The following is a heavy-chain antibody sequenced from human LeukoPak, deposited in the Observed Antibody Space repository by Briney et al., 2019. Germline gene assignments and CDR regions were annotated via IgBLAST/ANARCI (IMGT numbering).Heavy chain of an antibody. CDR2: INTNTGNP. CDR1: GGTFSSYA. D-gene: IGHD6-19*01. V-gene: IGHV7-4-1*02. Sequence: ASVKVSCKASGGTFSSYAISWVRQAPGQGLEWMGWINTNTGNPTYAQGFTGRFVFSLDTSVSTAYLQISSLKAEDTAVYYCARAPRDSIAVGDYWGQGTLVTVSS. CDR3: ARAPRDSIAVGDY. J-gene: IGHJ4*02.